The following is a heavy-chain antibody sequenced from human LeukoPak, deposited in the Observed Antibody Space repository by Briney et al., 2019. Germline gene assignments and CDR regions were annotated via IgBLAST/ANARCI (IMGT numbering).Heavy chain of an antibody. CDR3: ARATTPGPELIVGYFDY. CDR1: GGSISSGDYY. V-gene: IGHV4-30-4*01. Sequence: SSQTLSLTCTVSGGSISSGDYYWSWIRQPPGKGLEWIGYIYYSGSTYYNPSLKSRVTISVDTSKNQFSLKLSSVTAADTAVYYCARATTPGPELIVGYFDYWGQGTLVTVSS. CDR2: IYYSGST. J-gene: IGHJ4*02. D-gene: IGHD3-10*01.